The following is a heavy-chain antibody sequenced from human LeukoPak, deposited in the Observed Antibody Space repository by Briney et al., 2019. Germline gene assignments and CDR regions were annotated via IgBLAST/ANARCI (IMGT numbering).Heavy chain of an antibody. J-gene: IGHJ6*02. V-gene: IGHV3-48*01. D-gene: IGHD6-6*01. CDR1: GFTFSSYG. Sequence: PGRSLRLSCAASGFTFSSYGMHWVRQAPGKGLEWVSYISSSSSTIYYADSVKGRFTISRDNAKNSLYLQMNSLRAEDTAVYYCAKVLQQLAPRFYSNYYYYGMDVWGQGTTVTVSS. CDR2: ISSSSSTI. CDR3: AKVLQQLAPRFYSNYYYYGMDV.